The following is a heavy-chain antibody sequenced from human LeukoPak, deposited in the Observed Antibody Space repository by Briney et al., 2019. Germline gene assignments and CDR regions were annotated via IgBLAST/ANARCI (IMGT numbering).Heavy chain of an antibody. Sequence: ASVKVSCKASAYSFTSYYMHWVRQAPGQGLEWMGINNPSGGSTIYSQKFQGRVTLTRDTSTSTFYMDLSSLTSEDTAVYYCVRREGTRFDPWGQGTLVTVSS. V-gene: IGHV1-46*01. CDR1: AYSFTSYY. D-gene: IGHD1-26*01. CDR3: VRREGTRFDP. CDR2: NNPSGGST. J-gene: IGHJ5*02.